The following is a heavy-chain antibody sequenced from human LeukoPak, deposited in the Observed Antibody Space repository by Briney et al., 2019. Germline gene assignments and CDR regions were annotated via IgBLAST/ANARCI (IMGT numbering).Heavy chain of an antibody. Sequence: PGGSLRLSCSAPGFTFSSYGMHWVRQAPGKGLEWVAFIRYDGTNKYYADSVKGRFTISRDNSKNTLYLQMNSLRAEDTAVYYCAKTYYYDSSGYPFLDYWGQGTLVTVSS. V-gene: IGHV3-30*02. CDR1: GFTFSSYG. J-gene: IGHJ4*02. CDR2: IRYDGTNK. D-gene: IGHD3-22*01. CDR3: AKTYYYDSSGYPFLDY.